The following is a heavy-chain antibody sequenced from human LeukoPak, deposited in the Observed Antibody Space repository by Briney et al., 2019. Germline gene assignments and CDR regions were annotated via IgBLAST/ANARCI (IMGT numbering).Heavy chain of an antibody. CDR1: GGSFSGYY. Sequence: LSLTCGVSGGSFSGYYWSWIRQAPGKGLEWIPYIGISSGNTNYADSVKGRFTISGDKAKNSLYLQMNSLRVEDTAVYYCARDYKYAFDNWGQGTLVTVSS. CDR3: ARDYKYAFDN. V-gene: IGHV3-11*06. D-gene: IGHD5-24*01. J-gene: IGHJ4*02. CDR2: IGISSGNT.